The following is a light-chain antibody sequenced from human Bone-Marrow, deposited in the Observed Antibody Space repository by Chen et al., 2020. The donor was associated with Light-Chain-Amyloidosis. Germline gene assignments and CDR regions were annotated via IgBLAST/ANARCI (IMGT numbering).Light chain of an antibody. V-gene: IGKV3-15*01. CDR2: GAS. J-gene: IGKJ2*01. CDR1: QSARAN. Sequence: VMLPPPATLSVSPGESATLSCRASQSARANLAWYQQKSGQAPRLLIYGASFRANGISARISGSGSGTDFTLTISSLQSEDFAVYYCQQYDNWPQTFGQGTKLEIK. CDR3: QQYDNWPQT.